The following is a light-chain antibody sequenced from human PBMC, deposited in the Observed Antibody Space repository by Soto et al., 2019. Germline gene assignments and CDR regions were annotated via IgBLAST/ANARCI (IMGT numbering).Light chain of an antibody. Sequence: DIQMTQSPSSLSASIGDKVTITCRTSQDINNYLVWYQQKPGKVPKLLIYSASTLQTGVPSRFSGSGSGTDFTLTINILQHEDVATYYSQKYRSAPWTFGQGTTVEIK. CDR3: QKYRSAPWT. CDR1: QDINNY. CDR2: SAS. J-gene: IGKJ1*01. V-gene: IGKV1-27*01.